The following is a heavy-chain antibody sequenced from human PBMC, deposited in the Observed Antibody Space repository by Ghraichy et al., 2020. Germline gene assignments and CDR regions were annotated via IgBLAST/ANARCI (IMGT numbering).Heavy chain of an antibody. Sequence: VKVSCKASGGTFSSYAISWVRQAPGQGLEWMGGIIPIFGTANYAQKFQGRVTITADESTSTAYMELSSLRSEDTAVYYCARGSYCSGGSCYSPPYYYGMDVWGQGTTVTVSS. CDR2: IIPIFGTA. D-gene: IGHD2-15*01. CDR1: GGTFSSYA. J-gene: IGHJ6*02. V-gene: IGHV1-69*13. CDR3: ARGSYCSGGSCYSPPYYYGMDV.